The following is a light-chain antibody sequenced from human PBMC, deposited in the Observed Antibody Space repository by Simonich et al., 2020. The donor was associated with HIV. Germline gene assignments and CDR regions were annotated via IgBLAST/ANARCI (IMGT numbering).Light chain of an antibody. Sequence: EIVLTQSPGTLSLSPGERATLSCRACQSISSSYLAWYQQRPGLAPRLLIYGASRRATGIPDRLSGFGSGTDFTLTISRLEPEDFAVYYCQQYGTSLYTFGQGTKLEIK. CDR2: GAS. J-gene: IGKJ2*01. CDR1: QSISSSY. V-gene: IGKV3-20*01. CDR3: QQYGTSLYT.